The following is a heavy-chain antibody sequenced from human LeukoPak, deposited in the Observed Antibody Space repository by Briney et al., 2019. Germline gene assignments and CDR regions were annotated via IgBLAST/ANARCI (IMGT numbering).Heavy chain of an antibody. CDR2: INPSGGST. Sequence: ASVKVSCKASGYTFTSYYMHWVRQAPGQGLEWMGIINPSGGSTSYAQKFQGRVTMTRDTSTSTVYMELSSLRSEDTAVYYCAREAVLRYFDWSTYGMDVWGQGTTVTVSS. V-gene: IGHV1-46*01. J-gene: IGHJ6*02. CDR3: AREAVLRYFDWSTYGMDV. D-gene: IGHD3-9*01. CDR1: GYTFTSYY.